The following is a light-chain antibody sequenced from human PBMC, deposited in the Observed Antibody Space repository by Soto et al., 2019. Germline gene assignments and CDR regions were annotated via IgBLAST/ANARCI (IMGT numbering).Light chain of an antibody. CDR1: SSNIGSKT. V-gene: IGLV1-44*01. Sequence: QSVLTQPPSASGTPGQRVTISCSGSSSNIGSKTVNWYQQLPGTVPKLLIYNSYQRPSGVPDRFSGSKSGTSASLAISGLQSEDEADYYCAAWDASLNGYGFGAGTKGTVL. CDR3: AAWDASLNGYG. J-gene: IGLJ1*01. CDR2: NSY.